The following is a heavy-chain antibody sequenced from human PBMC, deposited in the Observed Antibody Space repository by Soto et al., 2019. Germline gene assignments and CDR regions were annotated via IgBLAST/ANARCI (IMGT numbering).Heavy chain of an antibody. D-gene: IGHD3-22*01. J-gene: IGHJ4*02. CDR3: AKGSGGYRPYYLDF. Sequence: GGSLRLSCAASGFTFISYAMHWVRQAPGKGLEWVAVISYDGSNKYYADSVKGRFTISRDNSKNILYLEMNSLTVDDTAVYYCAKGSGGYRPYYLDFWGQGTPVTVSS. CDR2: ISYDGSNK. CDR1: GFTFISYA. V-gene: IGHV3-30-3*01.